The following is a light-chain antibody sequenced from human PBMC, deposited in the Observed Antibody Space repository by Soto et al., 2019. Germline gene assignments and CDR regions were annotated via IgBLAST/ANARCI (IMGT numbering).Light chain of an antibody. CDR1: QSLNSL. CDR2: DAS. Sequence: DIQMTQSPSTLSASVGDRVTITCRASQSLNSLLAWYQQKTGRAPKILIYDASTLESGVPSRFSGSGSGTEFTLTISRLQPEDFATYYCLQHNRYPRTFGQGTKVDI. V-gene: IGKV1-5*01. CDR3: LQHNRYPRT. J-gene: IGKJ1*01.